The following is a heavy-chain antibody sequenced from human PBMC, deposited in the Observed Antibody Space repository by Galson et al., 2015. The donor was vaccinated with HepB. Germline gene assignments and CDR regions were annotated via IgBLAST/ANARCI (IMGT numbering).Heavy chain of an antibody. CDR1: GFTFISFG. V-gene: IGHV3-23*01. D-gene: IGHD2-2*01. Sequence: SLRLSCAASGFTFISFGMNWVRQAPGKGLEWVSYISGSGGSTYYADSVKGRFTISRDNSKNTLYLQMNSLRAEDTAVYYCAKDGGDIVVVPAALDWYFDLWGRGTLVTVSS. CDR3: AKDGGDIVVVPAALDWYFDL. J-gene: IGHJ2*01. CDR2: ISGSGGST.